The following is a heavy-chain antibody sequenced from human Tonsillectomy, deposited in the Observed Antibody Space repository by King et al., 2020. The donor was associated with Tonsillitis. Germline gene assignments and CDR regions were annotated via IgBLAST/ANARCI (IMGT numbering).Heavy chain of an antibody. Sequence: VQLVESGAEVKKPGASVKVSCKASGNTFAGYYMHWVRQAPGQGLEWMGWINPNSGGTDYAQKFQGRVTMTRDTSISTVYMELSRLTCADTAVYFCASEGSLSGLGYCTSTRCYTGEEAAFDIWGQGTMFTVSS. CDR2: INPNSGGT. V-gene: IGHV1-2*02. J-gene: IGHJ3*02. D-gene: IGHD2-2*02. CDR1: GNTFAGYY. CDR3: ASEGSLSGLGYCTSTRCYTGEEAAFDI.